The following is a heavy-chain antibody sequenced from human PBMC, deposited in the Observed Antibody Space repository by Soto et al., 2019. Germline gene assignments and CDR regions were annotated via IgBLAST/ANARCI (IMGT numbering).Heavy chain of an antibody. CDR1: GGTFSRHA. D-gene: IGHD6-13*01. CDR2: IIPLFGTT. V-gene: IGHV1-69*01. Sequence: QVQLVQSGSEVKMPGSSVKVSCKTSGGTFSRHAINWVRQAPGQGLEWMGGIIPLFGTTNYAQKFKGRVTIXAXXXXXXAYMELSSLTSEDAAVYYCARAAIHGSSWYFWFDPWGQGTLVTVSS. J-gene: IGHJ5*02. CDR3: ARAAIHGSSWYFWFDP.